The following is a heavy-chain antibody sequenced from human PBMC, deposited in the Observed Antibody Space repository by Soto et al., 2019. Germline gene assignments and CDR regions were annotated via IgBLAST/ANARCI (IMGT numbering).Heavy chain of an antibody. V-gene: IGHV4-59*01. CDR1: GGSISSYY. CDR3: AREAGVRSPFDP. CDR2: VYYSGST. Sequence: SETLSLTCTVSGGSISSYYWSWIRQPPMKGLEWIGYVYYSGSTNYNPSLKSRVTISVDTSKNQFSLKLSSVTAADTAMYYCAREAGVRSPFDPWGRGTPVTVPS. J-gene: IGHJ5*02. D-gene: IGHD3-3*01.